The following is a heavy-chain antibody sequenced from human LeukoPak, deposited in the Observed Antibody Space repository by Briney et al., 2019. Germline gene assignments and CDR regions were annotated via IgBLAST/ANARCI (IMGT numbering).Heavy chain of an antibody. J-gene: IGHJ4*02. Sequence: SETLSLTCTLPGGSVSDCYWSWLRQSPGKGLEWIGYIYHTGSTSYSPSLKSRVTISADTSQNQFSLKLSSVTAADTAVYYCASRKLGNDYWGQGTLVTVSS. CDR2: IYHTGST. CDR3: ASRKLGNDY. D-gene: IGHD7-27*01. V-gene: IGHV4-59*02. CDR1: GGSVSDCY.